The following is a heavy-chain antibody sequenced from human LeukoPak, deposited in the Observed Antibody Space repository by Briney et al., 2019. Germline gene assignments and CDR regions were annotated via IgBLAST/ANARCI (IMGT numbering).Heavy chain of an antibody. D-gene: IGHD6-13*01. CDR3: ARSSGIAAAGAFDY. J-gene: IGHJ4*02. V-gene: IGHV1-2*02. CDR2: INPNSGGT. Sequence: ASVQVSCKASGYTFTGYYMHWVRQAPGQGLEWMGWINPNSGGTNYAQKFQGRVTMTRDTSISTAYMELSRLRSDDTAVYYCARSSGIAAAGAFDYWGQGTLVTVSS. CDR1: GYTFTGYY.